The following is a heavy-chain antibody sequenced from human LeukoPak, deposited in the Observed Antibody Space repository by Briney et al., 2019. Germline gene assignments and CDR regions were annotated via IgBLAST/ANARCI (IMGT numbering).Heavy chain of an antibody. CDR1: GFTVSINY. V-gene: IGHV3-66*01. CDR3: ARATYYYDSSGYYIEYFQH. J-gene: IGHJ1*01. Sequence: GGSLRLSCAASGFTVSINYMSWVRQAPGKGLEWVSVIYSGGSTYYADSVKGRFTISRDNSKNTLYLQMNSLRAEDTAVYYCARATYYYDSSGYYIEYFQHWGQGTLVTVSS. D-gene: IGHD3-22*01. CDR2: IYSGGST.